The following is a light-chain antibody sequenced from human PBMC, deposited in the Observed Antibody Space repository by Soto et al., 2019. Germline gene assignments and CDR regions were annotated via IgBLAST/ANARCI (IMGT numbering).Light chain of an antibody. CDR1: NSDIGAFDY. V-gene: IGLV2-14*03. J-gene: IGLJ2*01. CDR2: DVN. Sequence: QPVLTQPASVSGSPGQSITISCTGTNSDIGAFDYVSWYQHHPGKAPRLLIYDVNNWPSGVSDRFSGSKSGNTASLTISGLQAEDEAVYYCSSYTTTTPVVFGGGTKVTVL. CDR3: SSYTTTTPVV.